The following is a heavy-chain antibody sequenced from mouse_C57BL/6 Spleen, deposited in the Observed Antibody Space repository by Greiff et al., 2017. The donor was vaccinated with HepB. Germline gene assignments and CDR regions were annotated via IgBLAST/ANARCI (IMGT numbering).Heavy chain of an antibody. CDR2: IHPNSGST. D-gene: IGHD1-1*01. CDR1: GYTFTSYW. V-gene: IGHV1-64*01. J-gene: IGHJ3*01. Sequence: VQLQQSGAELVKPGASVKLSCKASGYTFTSYWMHWVKQRPGQGLEWIGMIHPNSGSTNYNEKFKSKATLTVDKSSSTAYMQLSSLTSEDSAVYYCARQGITTVAAYWGQGTLVTVSA. CDR3: ARQGITTVAAY.